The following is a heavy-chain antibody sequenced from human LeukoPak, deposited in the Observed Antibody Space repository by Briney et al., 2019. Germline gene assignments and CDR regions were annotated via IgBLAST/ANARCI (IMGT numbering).Heavy chain of an antibody. CDR2: INPNSGGT. CDR1: GYTFTGYY. CDR3: ARDLVVVVPAAAGTTVGYSGYYYGMDV. J-gene: IGHJ6*02. D-gene: IGHD2-2*01. Sequence: GASVKVSCKASGYTFTGYYMHWVRQAPGQGLEWMGWINPNSGGTNYAQKFQGRVTMTRDTSISTAYMELSRLRSDDTAVYYCARDLVVVVPAAAGTTVGYSGYYYGMDVWGQGTTVTVSS. V-gene: IGHV1-2*02.